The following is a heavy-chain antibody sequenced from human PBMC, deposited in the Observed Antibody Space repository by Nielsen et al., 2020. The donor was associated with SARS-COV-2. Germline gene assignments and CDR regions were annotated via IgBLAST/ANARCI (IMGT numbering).Heavy chain of an antibody. V-gene: IGHV4-59*12. CDR3: ARARRGAAPYYYYYYGMDV. Sequence: GSLRLSCTVSGGSISSYYWSWIRQPPGKGLEWIGYIYYSGSTNYNPSLKSRVTISVDTSKNQFSLKLSSVTAADTAVYYCARARRGAAPYYYYYYGMDVWGQGTTVTVSS. D-gene: IGHD6-6*01. CDR2: IYYSGST. CDR1: GGSISSYY. J-gene: IGHJ6*02.